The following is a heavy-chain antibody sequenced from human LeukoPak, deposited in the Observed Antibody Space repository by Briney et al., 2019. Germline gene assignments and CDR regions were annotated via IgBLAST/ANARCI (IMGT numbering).Heavy chain of an antibody. Sequence: ASETLSLTCAVYGGSFSGYYWSWIRQPPGKGLEWIGEINHSGSTNYNPSLKSRVTISVDTSKNQFSLKLSSVTAADTAVYYCSRGIGYSDVLYYYYYGMDVWGQGTTVTVSS. J-gene: IGHJ6*02. CDR2: INHSGST. D-gene: IGHD5-18*01. CDR1: GGSFSGYY. CDR3: SRGIGYSDVLYYYYYGMDV. V-gene: IGHV4-34*01.